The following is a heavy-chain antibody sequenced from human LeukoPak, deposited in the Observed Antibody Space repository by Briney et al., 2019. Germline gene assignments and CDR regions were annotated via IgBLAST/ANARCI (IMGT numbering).Heavy chain of an antibody. CDR1: GYTFTSYD. D-gene: IGHD6-13*01. V-gene: IGHV1-8*01. CDR2: MNPNSGNT. CDR3: ARGLGSSSWRNFDY. J-gene: IGHJ4*02. Sequence: ASVTVSCKASGYTFTSYDINWVRQAPGQGLEWMGWMNPNSGNTGYAQKFQGRVTMTRNTSISTAYMELSSLRSEDTAVYYCARGLGSSSWRNFDYWGQGTLVTVSS.